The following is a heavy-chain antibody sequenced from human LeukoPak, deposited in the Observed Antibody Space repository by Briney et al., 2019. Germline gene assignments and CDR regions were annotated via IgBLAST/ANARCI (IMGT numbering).Heavy chain of an antibody. CDR2: IYYNGNT. J-gene: IGHJ4*02. Sequence: PSETLSLTCTVSGGSISTDNCYWGWIRQPPGKGLEWIGSIYYNGNTNYNPSLKSRVTISVDTSKNQFSLKLSSVTAADTAVYYCARVGSFVGQPNVWGQGTLVTVSS. CDR1: GGSISTDNCY. CDR3: ARVGSFVGQPNV. V-gene: IGHV4-39*07. D-gene: IGHD3-10*01.